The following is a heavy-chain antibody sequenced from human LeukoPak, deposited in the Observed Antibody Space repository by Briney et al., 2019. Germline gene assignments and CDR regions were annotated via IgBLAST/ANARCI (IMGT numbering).Heavy chain of an antibody. CDR3: TRVEETATTAAIIRKYSYYYYYMDV. Sequence: GGSLRLSCAASGFTFSSYAMNWVRQAPGKGLEWVANIKQDGSEKHYVDSVKGRFTISRDNAKNSLYLQMSSLRAEDTAVYYCTRVEETATTAAIIRKYSYYYYYMDVWGKGNTVTVSS. CDR1: GFTFSSYA. V-gene: IGHV3-7*01. D-gene: IGHD4-11*01. CDR2: IKQDGSEK. J-gene: IGHJ6*03.